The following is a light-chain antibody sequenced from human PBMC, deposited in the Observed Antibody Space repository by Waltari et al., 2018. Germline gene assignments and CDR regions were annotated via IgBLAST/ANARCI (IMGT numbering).Light chain of an antibody. V-gene: IGKV1-33*01. CDR1: QDITNY. J-gene: IGKJ3*01. CDR2: DAS. CDR3: QRYDNLPIFA. Sequence: DIPLTQSPPSLSASVGDRVTITCRASQDITNYLNWYQQKPGKAPKLLIHDASKLEIGVPSRFSGSQSGTHFTLTISSLQPEDIGTYYCQRYDNLPIFAFGPGTKVEI.